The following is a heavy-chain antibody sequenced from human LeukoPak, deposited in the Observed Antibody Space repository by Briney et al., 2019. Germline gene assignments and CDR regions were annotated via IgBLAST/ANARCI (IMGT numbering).Heavy chain of an antibody. J-gene: IGHJ3*02. Sequence: GGPLRLSCAASGFTVSSNYMSWVRQAPGKGLEWVSVIYSGGSTYYADSVKGRFTISRDNSKNTLYLQMNSLRAEDTAVYYCARLYAPYYYGSGSYYNGAFDIWGQGTMVTVSS. CDR1: GFTVSSNY. D-gene: IGHD3-10*01. V-gene: IGHV3-66*01. CDR2: IYSGGST. CDR3: ARLYAPYYYGSGSYYNGAFDI.